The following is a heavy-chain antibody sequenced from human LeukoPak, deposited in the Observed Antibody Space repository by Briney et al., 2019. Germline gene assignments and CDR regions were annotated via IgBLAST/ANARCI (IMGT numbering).Heavy chain of an antibody. D-gene: IGHD5-18*01. Sequence: PSETLSLTCTVSGGSISSYYWSWIRQPPGKGLEWIGYIYYSGSTNYNPSLKSRVTISVDTSKNQFSLKLSSVTAADTAVYYCARGRGYSYGYGLDPWGQGTLVTVSS. J-gene: IGHJ5*02. CDR3: ARGRGYSYGYGLDP. CDR1: GGSISSYY. CDR2: IYYSGST. V-gene: IGHV4-59*01.